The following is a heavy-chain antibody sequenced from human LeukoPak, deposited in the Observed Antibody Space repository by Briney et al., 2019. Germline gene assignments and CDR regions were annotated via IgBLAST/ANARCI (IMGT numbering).Heavy chain of an antibody. J-gene: IGHJ4*02. CDR1: GGSISNYY. V-gene: IGHV4-4*09. CDR3: ARDREYSSSSIAY. D-gene: IGHD6-6*01. Sequence: PSEILSLLCTVSGGSISNYYCSLIPQPPGEGVEWIGYIYASWSSNYNPSLKNRLTISVDTPKNQFSLKLSSVTAADTALYYCARDREYSSSSIAYWGEGTLVTVSS. CDR2: IYASWSS.